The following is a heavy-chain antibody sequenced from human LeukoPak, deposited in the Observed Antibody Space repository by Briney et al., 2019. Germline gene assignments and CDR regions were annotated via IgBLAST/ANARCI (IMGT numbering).Heavy chain of an antibody. CDR1: GGTFSSYA. Sequence: GASVKVSCKASGGTFSSYAISWMRQAPGQGLEWMGGIIPIFGTANYAQKFQGRVTITADKSTSKAYMELSSLRSEDTAVYYCAGYSSSSLLVDYWGQGTLVTVSS. V-gene: IGHV1-69*06. J-gene: IGHJ4*02. D-gene: IGHD6-6*01. CDR2: IIPIFGTA. CDR3: AGYSSSSLLVDY.